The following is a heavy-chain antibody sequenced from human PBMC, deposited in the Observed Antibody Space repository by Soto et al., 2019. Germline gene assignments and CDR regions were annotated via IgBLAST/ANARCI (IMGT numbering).Heavy chain of an antibody. CDR2: INHTGST. CDR1: GTPFSNSY. V-gene: IGHV4-34*01. Sequence: QVQLQQWGAGLLKPSETLSLSCSVYGTPFSNSYWSWIRQAPGKGLEWLGEINHTGSTNYNPSLKSLVTISVGASKKEFSLKLRSVTAADTAVYSCARVGQLFPDLDVWGRGTLVSVSS. J-gene: IGHJ2*01. CDR3: ARVGQLFPDLDV. D-gene: IGHD3-10*01.